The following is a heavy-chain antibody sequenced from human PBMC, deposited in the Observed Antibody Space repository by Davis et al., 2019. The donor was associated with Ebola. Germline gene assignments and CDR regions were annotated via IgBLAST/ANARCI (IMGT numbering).Heavy chain of an antibody. CDR1: GMTFSSYG. J-gene: IGHJ6*02. CDR2: ISSSSSYI. Sequence: GGSLRLSCVATGMTFSSYGMHWVRQAPGKGLEWVSSISSSSSYIYYADSVKGRFTISRDNAKNSLYLQMNSRRAEDTAVYYCARDTPYNSGPFRQRDYYGMDVWGQGTTVTVSS. V-gene: IGHV3-21*01. CDR3: ARDTPYNSGPFRQRDYYGMDV. D-gene: IGHD6-19*01.